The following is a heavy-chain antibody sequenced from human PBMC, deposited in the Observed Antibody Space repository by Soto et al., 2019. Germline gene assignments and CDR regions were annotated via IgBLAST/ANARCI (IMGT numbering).Heavy chain of an antibody. J-gene: IGHJ6*03. D-gene: IGHD3-16*01. Sequence: NLYWKTVGYGITGYFIRRVRQKTRQGLEWMGWINPNSGGTNYAQKFQGWVTMTRDTSISTAYMELSRLRSDDTAVYYCARGGGNSSPNYYYYYYMDVWGKGTTVTVSS. V-gene: IGHV1-2*04. CDR1: GYGITGYF. CDR2: INPNSGGT. CDR3: ARGGGNSSPNYYYYYYMDV.